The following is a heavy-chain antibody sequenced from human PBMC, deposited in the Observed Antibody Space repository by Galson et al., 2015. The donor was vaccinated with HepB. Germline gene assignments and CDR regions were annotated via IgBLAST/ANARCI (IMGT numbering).Heavy chain of an antibody. J-gene: IGHJ4*02. D-gene: IGHD4-17*01. CDR1: GFTFSSYW. CDR2: IKQDGSEK. CDR3: ARAAAYGDYYFDY. V-gene: IGHV3-7*03. Sequence: SLRLSCAASGFTFSSYWMSWVRQAPGKELEWVANIKQDGSEKYYVDSVKGRFTISRDNAKNSLYLQMNSLRAEDTAVYYCARAAAYGDYYFDYWGQGTLVTVSS.